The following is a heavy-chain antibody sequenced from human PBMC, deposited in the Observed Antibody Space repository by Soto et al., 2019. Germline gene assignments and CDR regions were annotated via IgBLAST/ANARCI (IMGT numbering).Heavy chain of an antibody. CDR3: ARDSLTGYYFDY. J-gene: IGHJ4*02. V-gene: IGHV4-30-2*01. CDR2: IYHSGCT. CDR1: GGSISSGGYS. Sequence: QLQLQESGSGLVKPSQTLSLTCAVSGGSISSGGYSWNWIRQPPGKGLEWIGYIYHSGCTYYNPSLNSRVAISVDKSKNQFSLKLSSVTAADTAVYYCARDSLTGYYFDYWGQGMLVTISS. D-gene: IGHD3-9*01.